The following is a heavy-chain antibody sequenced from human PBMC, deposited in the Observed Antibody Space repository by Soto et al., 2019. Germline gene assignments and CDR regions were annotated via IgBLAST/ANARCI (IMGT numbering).Heavy chain of an antibody. CDR1: GYTFTSYG. J-gene: IGHJ4*02. Sequence: QVQLVQSGAEVKKPGASVKVSCKASGYTFTSYGISWVRQAPGQGLEWMGWISAYNGNTNYAQKLQGRVTMTTDTSXXTAYMELRSLRSDDTAVYYCATSFGPTTVTTMDGYWGQGTLVTVSS. CDR3: ATSFGPTTVTTMDGY. CDR2: ISAYNGNT. D-gene: IGHD4-17*01. V-gene: IGHV1-18*01.